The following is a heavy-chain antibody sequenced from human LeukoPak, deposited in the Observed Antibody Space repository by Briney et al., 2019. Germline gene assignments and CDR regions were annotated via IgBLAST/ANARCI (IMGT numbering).Heavy chain of an antibody. J-gene: IGHJ3*02. CDR2: IYSGGSA. CDR1: GFTVSSNY. Sequence: GGSLRLSCAASGFTVSSNYMSWVRQAPGKGLEWVSVIYSGGSAYYADSVKGRFTISRDNTKNTLYLQMNSLRGEDTAVYYCARERGTDAFDIWGQGTMVTVSS. CDR3: ARERGTDAFDI. V-gene: IGHV3-66*01. D-gene: IGHD3-16*01.